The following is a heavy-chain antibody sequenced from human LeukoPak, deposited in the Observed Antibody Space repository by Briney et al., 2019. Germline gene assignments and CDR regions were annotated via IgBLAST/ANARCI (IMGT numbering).Heavy chain of an antibody. J-gene: IGHJ5*02. CDR3: ARQPTIAASDSWFDP. Sequence: SETLSLTCAVYGGSFSGYYWSWIRQPPGKGLEWIGEINHSGSTNYNPSLKSRVTISVDTSKNQFSLKLSSVTAADTAVYYCARQPTIAASDSWFDPWGQGTLVTVSS. CDR1: GGSFSGYY. V-gene: IGHV4-34*01. D-gene: IGHD6-6*01. CDR2: INHSGST.